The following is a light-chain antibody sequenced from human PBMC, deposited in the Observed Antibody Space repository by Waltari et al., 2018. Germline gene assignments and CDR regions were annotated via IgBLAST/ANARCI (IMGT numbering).Light chain of an antibody. Sequence: QSALTQPPSASGSPGQPVTISCTGTSSDVGGYKYVSWYQQHPGKAPKLMIYEVSSRPSGVPVRFAGSKSGNTASLTVSGLQAEDEADYYCSSYVGNNNLIFGGGTKLTVL. CDR3: SSYVGNNNLI. J-gene: IGLJ2*01. V-gene: IGLV2-8*01. CDR1: SSDVGGYKY. CDR2: EVS.